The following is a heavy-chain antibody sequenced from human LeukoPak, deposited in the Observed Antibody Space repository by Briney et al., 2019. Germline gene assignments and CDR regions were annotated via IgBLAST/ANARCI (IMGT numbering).Heavy chain of an antibody. J-gene: IGHJ5*02. CDR1: GGSISSYY. D-gene: IGHD2-2*01. Sequence: SETLSLTCTVSGGSISSYYWSWIRQPPGKGLEWIGYIYYSGSTNYNPSLKSRVTTSVDTSKNQFSLKLSSVTAADTAVYYCARGNIVVVPAATLNWFDPWGQGTLVTVSS. V-gene: IGHV4-59*01. CDR2: IYYSGST. CDR3: ARGNIVVVPAATLNWFDP.